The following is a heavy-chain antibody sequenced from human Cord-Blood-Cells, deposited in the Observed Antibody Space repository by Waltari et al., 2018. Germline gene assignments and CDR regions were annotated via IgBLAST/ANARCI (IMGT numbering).Heavy chain of an antibody. D-gene: IGHD2-2*01. V-gene: IGHV4-34*01. J-gene: IGHJ4*02. CDR1: GGSFSGYY. Sequence: QVQLQQWGAGLLKPSETLSLTCAVYGGSFSGYYWSWIRQPPGKGLEWIGEINHRGSTNYNPALKSRVTISVDTSKNQFSLKLGSVTAADTAVYYCARGGGADCSSTSCYVDYWGQGTLVTVSS. CDR3: ARGGGADCSSTSCYVDY. CDR2: INHRGST.